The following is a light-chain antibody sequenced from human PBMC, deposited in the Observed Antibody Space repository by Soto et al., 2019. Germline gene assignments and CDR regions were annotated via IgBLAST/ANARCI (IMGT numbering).Light chain of an antibody. CDR1: QGIRND. CDR2: AAS. J-gene: IGKJ3*01. V-gene: IGKV1-6*01. CDR3: QQRTNWLFT. Sequence: AIQMTQSPSSLSASVGDRVTITCRASQGIRNDLGWYQQKPGKAPKLLIYAASSLQSGVPSRFSGSGSGTDFTLTISSLQPEDFAVYYCQQRTNWLFTFGPGTKVDIK.